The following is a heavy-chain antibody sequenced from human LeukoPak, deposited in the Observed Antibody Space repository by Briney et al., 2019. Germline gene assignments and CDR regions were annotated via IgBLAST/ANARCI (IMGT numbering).Heavy chain of an antibody. CDR1: GFTFSSYA. CDR3: ASSSCGGDCYRLDY. Sequence: PGGSLRLSCAASGFTFSSYAMSWVRQAPGKGLEWVSAISGSGGSTYYADSVKGRFTISRDNSKNTLYLQMNSLIADDTAVYYCASSSCGGDCYRLDYWGQGTLVTVSS. J-gene: IGHJ4*02. D-gene: IGHD2-21*02. V-gene: IGHV3-23*01. CDR2: ISGSGGST.